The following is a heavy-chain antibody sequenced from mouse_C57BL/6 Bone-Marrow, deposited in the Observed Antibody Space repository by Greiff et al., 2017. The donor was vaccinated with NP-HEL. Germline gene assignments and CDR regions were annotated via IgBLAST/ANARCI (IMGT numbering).Heavy chain of an antibody. CDR2: INPGSGGT. D-gene: IGHD2-4*01. Sequence: QVQLQQSGAELVRPGTSVKVSCKASGYAFTNYLIEWVKQRPGQGLEWIGVINPGSGGTNYNEKFKGKATLTADKSSSTAYMQLSSLTSEDSAVYFCLYYDYDEAYWGQGTLVTVSA. V-gene: IGHV1-54*01. CDR1: GYAFTNYL. CDR3: LYYDYDEAY. J-gene: IGHJ3*01.